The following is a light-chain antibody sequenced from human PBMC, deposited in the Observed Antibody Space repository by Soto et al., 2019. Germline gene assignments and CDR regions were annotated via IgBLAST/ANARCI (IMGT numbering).Light chain of an antibody. Sequence: ILMTQSPATRSVSPGERSTLSCRVSQSVSNNYLAWYQQKPGQAPRLLIYDASNRATGIPARFSGSGSGTDFTLTISSLQPEDVATYYCQHYDHLPITFGQGTRLEI. CDR2: DAS. CDR1: QSVSNN. V-gene: IGKV3D-15*01. J-gene: IGKJ5*01. CDR3: QHYDHLPIT.